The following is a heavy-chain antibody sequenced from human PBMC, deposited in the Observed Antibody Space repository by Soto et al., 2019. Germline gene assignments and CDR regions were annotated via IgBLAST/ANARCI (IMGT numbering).Heavy chain of an antibody. CDR1: GGSISSGGYY. CDR2: IYYSGKT. J-gene: IGHJ4*02. Sequence: SETLSLTCTVSGGSISSGGYYWSWIRQHPGKGLEWIGYIYYSGKTHYNPSLKSRLTISVDASKNEFSLRLSSVTAADTALYYCARTEDGYNTNFEYWGQGALVTVSS. CDR3: ARTEDGYNTNFEY. D-gene: IGHD5-18*01. V-gene: IGHV4-30-4*08.